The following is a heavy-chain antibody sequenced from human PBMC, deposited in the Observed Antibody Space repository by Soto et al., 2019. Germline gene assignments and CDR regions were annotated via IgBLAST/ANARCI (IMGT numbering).Heavy chain of an antibody. J-gene: IGHJ4*01. CDR1: GGSISSGGYS. Sequence: QLQLQESGSGLVKPSQTLSLTCAVSGGSISSGGYSWSWIRQPPGKGLEWIGYIYHSGSTYYNPSLKSRVTISVDRPKTQFPLKLGSVTAADTAVYYCAAGGGLPRYYWGQEPWSPSPQ. D-gene: IGHD1-26*01. CDR2: IYHSGST. CDR3: AAGGGLPRYY. V-gene: IGHV4-30-2*01.